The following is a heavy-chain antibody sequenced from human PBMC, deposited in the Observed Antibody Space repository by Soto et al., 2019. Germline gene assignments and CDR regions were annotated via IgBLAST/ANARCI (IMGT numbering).Heavy chain of an antibody. CDR2: IKQDGSEK. CDR3: ARRITIFGVVINDYYDMDV. V-gene: IGHV3-7*01. CDR1: GFTFSSYW. Sequence: GGSLRLSCAASGFTFSSYWMSWVRQAPGKGLEWVANIKQDGSEKYYVDSVKGRFTISRDNAKNSLYLQMNSLRAEDTAVYYCARRITIFGVVINDYYDMDVWGQGTTVTVSS. D-gene: IGHD3-3*01. J-gene: IGHJ6*02.